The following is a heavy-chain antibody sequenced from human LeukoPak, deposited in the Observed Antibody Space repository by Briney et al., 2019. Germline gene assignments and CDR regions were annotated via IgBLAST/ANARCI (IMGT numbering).Heavy chain of an antibody. D-gene: IGHD3-22*01. CDR2: INSDGINT. CDR3: ARDLGQYYDTSDNWFDP. CDR1: GFTFSNYW. V-gene: IGHV3-74*01. Sequence: GGSLRLSCAASGFTFSNYWMHWVRQAPGKGLVCVSRINSDGINTSYADSVKGRFTISRDNAKNTLNLQMNSLRAEDTAVYYCARDLGQYYDTSDNWFDPWGQGTLVTVSS. J-gene: IGHJ5*02.